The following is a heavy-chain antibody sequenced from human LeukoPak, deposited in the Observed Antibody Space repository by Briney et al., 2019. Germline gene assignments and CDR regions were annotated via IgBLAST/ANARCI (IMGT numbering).Heavy chain of an antibody. CDR3: ARARSGHYYYYYGMDV. CDR1: GGTFSSYA. J-gene: IGHJ6*04. Sequence: APVKVSCKASGGTFSSYAISWVRQAPGQGLEWMGGIIPIFGTANYAQKFQGRVTITADESTSTAYMELSSLRSEDTAVYYCARARSGHYYYYYGMDVWGKGTTVTVSS. CDR2: IIPIFGTA. D-gene: IGHD1-26*01. V-gene: IGHV1-69*13.